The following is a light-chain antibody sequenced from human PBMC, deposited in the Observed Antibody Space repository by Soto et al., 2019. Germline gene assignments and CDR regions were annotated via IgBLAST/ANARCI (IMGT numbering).Light chain of an antibody. V-gene: IGKV3-20*01. CDR2: GAS. Sequence: EIVLTQSPGTLSLSPGERATLSCRASQSVSNNYLAWYQQKPGQAPRLLIYGASNRATGIADGFSVSGSGTDFTLTISRLEPEDFAVYYCQQYGSSGTFGQGTKVEI. J-gene: IGKJ1*01. CDR3: QQYGSSGT. CDR1: QSVSNNY.